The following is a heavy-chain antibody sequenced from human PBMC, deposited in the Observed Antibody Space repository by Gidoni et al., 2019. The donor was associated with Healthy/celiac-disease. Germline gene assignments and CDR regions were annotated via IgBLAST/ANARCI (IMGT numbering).Heavy chain of an antibody. D-gene: IGHD3-16*02. CDR1: GDRVSSNSAA. J-gene: IGHJ2*01. CDR3: ARGRLGELSLVNWYFDL. CDR2: TYYRSKWYN. V-gene: IGHV6-1*01. Sequence: QAQLQQSGPGLANPSQTLSLTCASSGDRVSSNSAAWNWLRPSPSRGLEWLGRTYYRSKWYNAYAVSVKSRITIYPDTSKNQFSLQLNSVTPEDTAVYSCARGRLGELSLVNWYFDLWGRGTLVTVSS.